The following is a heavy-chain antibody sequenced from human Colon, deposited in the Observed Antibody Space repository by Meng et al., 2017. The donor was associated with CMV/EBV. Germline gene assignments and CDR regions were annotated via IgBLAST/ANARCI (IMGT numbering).Heavy chain of an antibody. J-gene: IGHJ4*02. D-gene: IGHD6-6*01. CDR1: GFSFSDST. CDR2: IRGQANRYAT. CDR3: TPAIAALPDFDS. V-gene: IGHV3-73*01. Sequence: KVSWAGSGFSFSDSTIQWVRQASGKGLEWVGHIRGQANRYATTDAASVKGRLTISRDDSKNMAYLHMDSRETEDTAVYYCTPAIAALPDFDSWGQGTLVTVSS.